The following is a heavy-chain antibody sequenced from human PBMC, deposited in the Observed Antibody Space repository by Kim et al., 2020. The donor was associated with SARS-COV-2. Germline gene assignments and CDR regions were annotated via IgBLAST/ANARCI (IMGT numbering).Heavy chain of an antibody. J-gene: IGHJ4*02. V-gene: IGHV1-8*01. CDR2: GST. CDR3: ERLVPGDY. Sequence: GSTGYAQKYQGRVTMTRNTSISTAYMELSSLCSEDTAVYYCERLVPGDYWGQGTLVTVSS.